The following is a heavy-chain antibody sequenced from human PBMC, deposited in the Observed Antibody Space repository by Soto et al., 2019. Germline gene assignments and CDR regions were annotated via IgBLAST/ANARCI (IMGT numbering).Heavy chain of an antibody. CDR2: IYHSGST. J-gene: IGHJ4*02. CDR1: GYSITNGYY. V-gene: IGHV4-38-2*01. Sequence: PSETLSLTCAVSGYSITNGYYWGWIRQPPGMGLEWIGGIYHSGSTSYNPSLRSRVTISVVTSKNQFSLKLRSVTAADTAMYYCARIPYYNSGTIFDHWGQGTLVTVSS. CDR3: ARIPYYNSGTIFDH. D-gene: IGHD3-10*01.